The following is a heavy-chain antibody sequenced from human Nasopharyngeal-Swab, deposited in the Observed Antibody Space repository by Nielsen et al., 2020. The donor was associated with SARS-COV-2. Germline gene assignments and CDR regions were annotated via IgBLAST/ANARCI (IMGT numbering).Heavy chain of an antibody. CDR2: ISYDGSNK. CDR3: ARDSALMVRGVILGHYYDGMDV. J-gene: IGHJ6*02. V-gene: IGHV3-30*03. D-gene: IGHD3-10*01. Sequence: GESLKISCAASGFTFSSYGMHWVRQAPGKGLEWVAVISYDGSNKYYADSVKGRFTISRDNSKNTLYLQMNSLRAEDTAVYYCARDSALMVRGVILGHYYDGMDVWGQGTTVTVSS. CDR1: GFTFSSYG.